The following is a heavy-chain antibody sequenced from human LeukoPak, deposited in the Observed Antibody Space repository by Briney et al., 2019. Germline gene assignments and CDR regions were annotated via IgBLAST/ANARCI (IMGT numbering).Heavy chain of an antibody. Sequence: SSETLSLTCTVSGGSISSYYWSWIRQPPGKGLEWIGYIYYSGSTNYNPSLKSRVTISVDTSKNQFSLKLSSVTAADTAVYYCAREYYYDSSGADHNWFDPWGQGTLVTVSS. CDR1: GGSISSYY. V-gene: IGHV4-59*01. CDR3: AREYYYDSSGADHNWFDP. J-gene: IGHJ5*02. CDR2: IYYSGST. D-gene: IGHD3-22*01.